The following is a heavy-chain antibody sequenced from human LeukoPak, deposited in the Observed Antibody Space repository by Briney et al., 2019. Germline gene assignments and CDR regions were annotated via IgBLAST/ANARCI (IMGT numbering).Heavy chain of an antibody. CDR2: IYYSGST. CDR3: ARGHISSWPY. Sequence: SETLSLTCTVSGGSISSSSYYWGWIRQPPGKGLEWIGSIYYSGSTYYNPSLKSRVTISVDTAKNQFSLNLSSVTAADTAVYYCARGHISSWPYWGQGTLVIVSS. CDR1: GGSISSSSYY. D-gene: IGHD6-13*01. J-gene: IGHJ4*02. V-gene: IGHV4-39*07.